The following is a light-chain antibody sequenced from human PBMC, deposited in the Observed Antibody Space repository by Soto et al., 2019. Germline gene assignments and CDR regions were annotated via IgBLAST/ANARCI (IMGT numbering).Light chain of an antibody. CDR1: SSNIGSHT. V-gene: IGLV1-44*01. J-gene: IGLJ1*01. CDR2: TNN. CDR3: AVWDASLNGYV. Sequence: QSVLTQPPSASGTPGQRVTISCSGSSSNIGSHTVNWYQQLPGTAPKLLIYTNNQRPSGVPDRFSGSRSGTSASLAISGLQSEDEADYYCAVWDASLNGYVFGTGTKVTVL.